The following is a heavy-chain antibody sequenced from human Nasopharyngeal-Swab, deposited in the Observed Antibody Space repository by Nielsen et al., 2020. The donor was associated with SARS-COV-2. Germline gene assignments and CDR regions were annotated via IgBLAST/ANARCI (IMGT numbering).Heavy chain of an antibody. V-gene: IGHV3-21*01. J-gene: IGHJ4*02. CDR1: GFTVSSNY. CDR3: ARARFYYDSSALDF. CDR2: ISSAGSDL. Sequence: GGSLRLSCAASGFTVSSNYMSWVRQAPGKGLEWVSSISSAGSDLNYADSVKGRFTISRDNAENSLFLQMSSLRAEDTAVYYCARARFYYDSSALDFWGQGTLVTVSS. D-gene: IGHD3-22*01.